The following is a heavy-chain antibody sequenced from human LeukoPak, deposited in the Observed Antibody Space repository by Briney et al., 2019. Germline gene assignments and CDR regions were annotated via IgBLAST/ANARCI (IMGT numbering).Heavy chain of an antibody. CDR2: IYYSGST. CDR1: GGSISSYY. Sequence: PSGTLSLTCTVPGGSISSYYWSWIRQPPGKGLEWIGYIYYSGSTNYNPSLKSRVTISVDTSKNQSALKLSSVTAADTAVYYCARATHVRTLRFLEWLPIFDYWGQGTLVTVSS. J-gene: IGHJ4*02. V-gene: IGHV4-59*01. D-gene: IGHD3-3*01. CDR3: ARATHVRTLRFLEWLPIFDY.